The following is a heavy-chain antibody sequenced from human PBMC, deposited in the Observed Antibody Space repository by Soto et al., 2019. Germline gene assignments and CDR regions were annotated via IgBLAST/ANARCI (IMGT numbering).Heavy chain of an antibody. CDR3: ASASYSSGLIFWFDP. J-gene: IGHJ5*02. CDR1: GGTFSSYA. V-gene: IGHV1-69*13. CDR2: IIPIFGTA. D-gene: IGHD6-19*01. Sequence: GASVKVSCKASGGTFSSYAISWVRQAPGQGLEWMGGIIPIFGTANYAQKFQGRVTITADESTSTAYMELSSLRSEDTAVYYCASASYSSGLIFWFDPWGQGTLVTVSS.